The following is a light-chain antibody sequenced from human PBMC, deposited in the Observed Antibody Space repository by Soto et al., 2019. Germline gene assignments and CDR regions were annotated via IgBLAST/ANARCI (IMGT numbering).Light chain of an antibody. J-gene: IGLJ2*01. Sequence: QSALTQPPSASGSPGQSVTLSCTGTRNDVGGYDSVSWYQQRPGKAPKLMIYEVNKRPSGVPDRFSGSRSGNTASLTVSGLRAEDEAHYYCCSYAASDTLLFGGGTQLTVL. CDR2: EVN. CDR1: RNDVGGYDS. CDR3: CSYAASDTLL. V-gene: IGLV2-8*01.